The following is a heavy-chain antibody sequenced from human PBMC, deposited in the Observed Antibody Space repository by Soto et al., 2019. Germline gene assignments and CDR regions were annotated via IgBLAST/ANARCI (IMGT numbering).Heavy chain of an antibody. D-gene: IGHD3-3*01. J-gene: IGHJ5*02. CDR2: IYYSGST. CDR1: GGSISSGDYY. CDR3: ARWWSGSRQGFDP. V-gene: IGHV4-31*03. Sequence: QVQLQESGPGLVKPSQTLPLTCTVSGGSISSGDYYWSWIRQHPGKGLEWIGYIYYSGSTYYNPSLKSRVTISVDTSKNQFSLKLRSVTAADTAVYYCARWWSGSRQGFDPWGQGTLVTVSS.